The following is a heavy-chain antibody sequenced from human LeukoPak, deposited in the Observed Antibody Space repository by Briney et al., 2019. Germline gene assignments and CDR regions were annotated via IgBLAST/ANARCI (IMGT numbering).Heavy chain of an antibody. CDR3: AREGWDLNALDI. Sequence: GGSLRLSCAASGFTFSNHYMSWIRQAPGKGLVWVSYISSRSSNKYYADSVKGRFTISRDNAKNSLYLQMDSLRVEDTAVYYCAREGWDLNALDIWGQGTMVTVSS. D-gene: IGHD1-26*01. CDR1: GFTFSNHY. V-gene: IGHV3-11*04. CDR2: ISSRSSNK. J-gene: IGHJ3*02.